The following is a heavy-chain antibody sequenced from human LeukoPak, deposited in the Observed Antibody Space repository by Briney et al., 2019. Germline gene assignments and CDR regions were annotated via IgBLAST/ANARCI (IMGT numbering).Heavy chain of an antibody. Sequence: GASVKVSCXASGYTFSSYGFSWVRQAPGQGLEWMAWISAYNGNTNYAQKFQGRVTMTTDTSTSTVYMELRSLRSDDTAVYYCARDAPGVSGVFDYWGQGTLVTVSS. CDR3: ARDAPGVSGVFDY. CDR1: GYTFSSYG. D-gene: IGHD2-8*01. V-gene: IGHV1-18*01. J-gene: IGHJ4*02. CDR2: ISAYNGNT.